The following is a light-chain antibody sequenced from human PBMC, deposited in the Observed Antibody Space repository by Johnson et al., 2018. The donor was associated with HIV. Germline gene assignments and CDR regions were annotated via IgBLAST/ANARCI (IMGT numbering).Light chain of an antibody. CDR3: GTWDSSLSAGV. CDR1: SSNIGNNF. V-gene: IGLV1-51*02. Sequence: QSVLTQPPSVSAAPGQKVTISCSGSSSNIGNNFVSWYQQFPGTAPKLLIYENNKRPSGIPDRLSGSKSGTSATLGITGLQTGDEADYYCGTWDSSLSAGVFGTGTKVTVL. J-gene: IGLJ1*01. CDR2: ENN.